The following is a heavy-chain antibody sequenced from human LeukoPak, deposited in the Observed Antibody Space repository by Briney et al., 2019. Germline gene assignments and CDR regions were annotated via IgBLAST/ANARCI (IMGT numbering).Heavy chain of an antibody. Sequence: GGSLRLSCAASGFTFSSYSINWVRQAPGKGLEWVSSISSSSSTIYYADSVKGRFTISRDNSKNSLYLQMNSLRAEDTALYYCAKDFGGSYYGFDYWGQGTLVTVSS. J-gene: IGHJ4*02. V-gene: IGHV3-21*04. CDR1: GFTFSSYS. D-gene: IGHD1-26*01. CDR3: AKDFGGSYYGFDY. CDR2: ISSSSSTI.